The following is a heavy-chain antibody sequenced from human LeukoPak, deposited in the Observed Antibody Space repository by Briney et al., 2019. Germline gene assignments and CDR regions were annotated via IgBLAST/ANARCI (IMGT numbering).Heavy chain of an antibody. V-gene: IGHV5-51*01. CDR1: GYRFTMYW. J-gene: IGHJ4*02. CDR3: ARRGYSGYDLDY. Sequence: GESLKISCEASGYRFTMYWIGWVRQMPGRGLEWMGLIFPGDSDTRYNPSFQGQVTISADKSISTAYLQWSSLKASDTAMYYCARRGYSGYDLDYWGQGTLVTVSS. D-gene: IGHD5-12*01. CDR2: IFPGDSDT.